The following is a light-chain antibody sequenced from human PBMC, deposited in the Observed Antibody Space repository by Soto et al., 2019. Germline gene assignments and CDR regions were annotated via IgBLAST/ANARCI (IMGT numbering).Light chain of an antibody. J-gene: IGKJ2*01. CDR3: LQDSNYPRT. CDR1: PGIRNA. Sequence: AIQMTQSPSSLSASVGDRVTITCRASPGIRNALGWYQQTPGKAPKLLIYAASRLQSGVPARFSGTGSGTDFTLTISSLQPEDFATYYCLQDSNYPRTFGQGTKLEIK. CDR2: AAS. V-gene: IGKV1-6*01.